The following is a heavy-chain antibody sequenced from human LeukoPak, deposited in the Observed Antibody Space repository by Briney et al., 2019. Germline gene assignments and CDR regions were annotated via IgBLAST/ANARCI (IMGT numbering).Heavy chain of an antibody. CDR3: VRMWQQLVIHYYYYMDV. CDR1: GGTINSYY. J-gene: IGHJ6*03. CDR2: IYTSGTN. Sequence: PSETLSLTCTGYGGTINSYYWSWHRQPAGKELEWIGRIYTSGTNNSQTSHKSRITMTVDTSKNQFSLKLSAVTAAETSVYDCVRMWQQLVIHYYYYMDVWGKGTTVTVSS. D-gene: IGHD6-13*01. V-gene: IGHV4-59*10.